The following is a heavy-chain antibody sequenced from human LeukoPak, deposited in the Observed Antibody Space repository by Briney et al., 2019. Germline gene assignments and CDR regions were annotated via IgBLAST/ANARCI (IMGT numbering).Heavy chain of an antibody. CDR3: ARGAGTMVRGVPIDY. Sequence: ASVKDSCKASGYTFTSYGISGVRQAPGQGLEWMGWISAYNGNTNYAQKLQGGVTMTPDTSTSTPYMELRSLRSDDTAVYYCARGAGTMVRGVPIDYWGQGTLVTVSS. CDR2: ISAYNGNT. D-gene: IGHD3-10*01. CDR1: GYTFTSYG. J-gene: IGHJ4*02. V-gene: IGHV1-18*01.